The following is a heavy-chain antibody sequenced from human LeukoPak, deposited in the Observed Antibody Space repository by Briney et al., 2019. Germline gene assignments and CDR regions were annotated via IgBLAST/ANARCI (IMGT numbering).Heavy chain of an antibody. J-gene: IGHJ4*02. CDR1: GFTFSSYA. CDR2: ITSDGDTT. Sequence: PGGSLRLSCVASGFTFSSYAMHWVRQAPGKGLEYVSAITSDGDTTYYANSVKGRFTISRDNSKNTPYLQMGSLRAEDMAVYYCARDEAGYSSYWGQGTLVTVSS. D-gene: IGHD6-13*01. V-gene: IGHV3-64*01. CDR3: ARDEAGYSSY.